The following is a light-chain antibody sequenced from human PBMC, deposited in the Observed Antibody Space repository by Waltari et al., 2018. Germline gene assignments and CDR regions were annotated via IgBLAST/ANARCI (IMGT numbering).Light chain of an antibody. V-gene: IGKV3-20*01. Sequence: EIVLTQSPGTLSLSPGERATLSCWASQIVTSNYLGWYQQKPGQAPRLLIYGASSRATGIPDRFSGSGSGTGFTFTISRLEPEDFAVYYCQQYGSSPWTFGQGTKVEIK. CDR1: QIVTSNY. CDR3: QQYGSSPWT. J-gene: IGKJ1*01. CDR2: GAS.